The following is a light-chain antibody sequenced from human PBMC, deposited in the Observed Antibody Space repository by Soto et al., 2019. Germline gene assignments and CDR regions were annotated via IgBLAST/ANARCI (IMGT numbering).Light chain of an antibody. CDR3: AAWDDSLNSYV. Sequence: QSVLTQPPSASGTPGQRVTISCSGSSSNIGSNNVNWYQQLPGTAPKLLIYYNNQRPSGVPDRFSGSKSGTSASLAISGLQSEDEADYYCAAWDDSLNSYVFGNGTKVTVL. V-gene: IGLV1-44*01. CDR2: YNN. CDR1: SSNIGSNN. J-gene: IGLJ1*01.